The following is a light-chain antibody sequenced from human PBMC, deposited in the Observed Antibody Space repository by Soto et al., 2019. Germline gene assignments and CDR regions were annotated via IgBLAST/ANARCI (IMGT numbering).Light chain of an antibody. Sequence: DIQMTQSPSSLSASVGDRVTITCRASQSITRYLNWFQQKPGKAPKLLIFATCTLQSGVPSRLSGSGSGTDFPLTISSLQPEDFATYYCQQSFITPQWTFGQGTKVEIK. CDR1: QSITRY. V-gene: IGKV1-39*01. J-gene: IGKJ1*01. CDR2: ATC. CDR3: QQSFITPQWT.